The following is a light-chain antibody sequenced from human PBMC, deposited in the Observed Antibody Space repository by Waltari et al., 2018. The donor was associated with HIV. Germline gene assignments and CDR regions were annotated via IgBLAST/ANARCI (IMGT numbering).Light chain of an antibody. Sequence: EVVLPQSPSPLSLSQGASATLSCRATHNLGHYFAWYQQKPGQAPRLLIYDASTRASGIPARFSGSGSGTDFTLTISSLEPEDVAVYYCQQRSNWPPVTFGQGTRLEI. CDR2: DAS. J-gene: IGKJ5*01. CDR1: HNLGHY. CDR3: QQRSNWPPVT. V-gene: IGKV3-11*01.